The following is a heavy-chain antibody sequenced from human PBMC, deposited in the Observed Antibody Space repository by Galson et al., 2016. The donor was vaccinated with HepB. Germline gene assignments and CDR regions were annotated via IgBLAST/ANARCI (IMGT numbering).Heavy chain of an antibody. D-gene: IGHD2-2*01. Sequence: SLRLSCAASGFTFNLYAMSWVRQAPGKGLEWVSSISGSGDSTYYADSVKGRFAISRDNSKNTLYLQMHSLRAEDTALYYCAKSGFCTSSTCYRFYYYSGMDVWGQGSLVIVSS. CDR2: ISGSGDST. V-gene: IGHV3-23*01. J-gene: IGHJ6*02. CDR3: AKSGFCTSSTCYRFYYYSGMDV. CDR1: GFTFNLYA.